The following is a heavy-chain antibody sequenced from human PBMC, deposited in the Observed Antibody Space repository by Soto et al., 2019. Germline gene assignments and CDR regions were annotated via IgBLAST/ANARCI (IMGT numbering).Heavy chain of an antibody. D-gene: IGHD3-22*01. CDR2: ISAYNGNT. CDR1: GYTFTSYG. Sequence: ASVKVSCKASGYTFTSYGISWVRQAPGQGLEWMGWISAYNGNTNYAQKLQGRVTMTTDTSTSTAYMELRSLRSDDTAVYYCARDIRRVGYYDSSGYYDYWGQGTLVTVPQ. CDR3: ARDIRRVGYYDSSGYYDY. J-gene: IGHJ4*02. V-gene: IGHV1-18*01.